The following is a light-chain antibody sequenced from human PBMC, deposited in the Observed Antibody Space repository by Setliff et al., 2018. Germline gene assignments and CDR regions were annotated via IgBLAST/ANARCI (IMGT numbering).Light chain of an antibody. CDR2: NVS. CDR1: SSDIGAYTY. V-gene: IGLV2-14*03. Sequence: QSVLTQPAPMSGSPGQSITISCTGTSSDIGAYTYVSWYQQHPGKAPKLLISNVSNRPSGVSHRFSGSKSGNTASLTISWLQAEDEADYYCSSYTTSSLRVFGGGTKVTVL. J-gene: IGLJ2*01. CDR3: SSYTTSSLRV.